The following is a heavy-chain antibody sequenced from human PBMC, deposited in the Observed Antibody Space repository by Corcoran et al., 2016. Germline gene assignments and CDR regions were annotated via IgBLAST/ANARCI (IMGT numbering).Heavy chain of an antibody. D-gene: IGHD3-9*01. CDR2: IGTIGDT. V-gene: IGHV3-13*01. Sequence: EVQLVESGGGLVQPGGSLRLSCAASGSAFRTYDMHWVRQPTGKGLEWVSAIGTIGDTYYAASVRGRFTISRDNAKNSLYLRMDGLRAEDTAVYYCARAVSDMTSTDWSLDLWGRGTLVTVSS. CDR1: GSAFRTYD. J-gene: IGHJ2*01. CDR3: ARAVSDMTSTDWSLDL.